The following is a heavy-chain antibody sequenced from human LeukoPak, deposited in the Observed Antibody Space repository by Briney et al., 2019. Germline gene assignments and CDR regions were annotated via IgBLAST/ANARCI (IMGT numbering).Heavy chain of an antibody. V-gene: IGHV3-48*02. CDR2: ISSSSSTI. CDR1: GFTFSSYT. CDR3: ASGYSYGFGY. Sequence: GGSLRLSCAASGFTFSSYTMNWVRQAPGKGLEWVSYISSSSSTIYYVDSVRGRFTISRDNAKNSLYLQMYSLRDEGTAVYYCASGYSYGFGYWGQGTLVTVSS. D-gene: IGHD5-18*01. J-gene: IGHJ4*02.